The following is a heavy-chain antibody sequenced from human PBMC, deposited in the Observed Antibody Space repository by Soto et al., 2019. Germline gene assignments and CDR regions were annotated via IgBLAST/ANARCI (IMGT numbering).Heavy chain of an antibody. D-gene: IGHD3-10*01. CDR1: GGTFSIYA. Sequence: ASVKVSCKASGGTFSIYAISWVRQAPGQGLEWMGWISAYNGNTNYAQKLQGRVTMTTDTSTSTAYMELRSLRSDDTAVYYCARDRSTMVRGVIKPMDVWGQGTTVTVSS. CDR3: ARDRSTMVRGVIKPMDV. V-gene: IGHV1-18*01. J-gene: IGHJ6*02. CDR2: ISAYNGNT.